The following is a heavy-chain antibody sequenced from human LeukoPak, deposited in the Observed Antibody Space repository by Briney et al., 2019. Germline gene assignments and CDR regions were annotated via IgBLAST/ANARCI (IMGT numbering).Heavy chain of an antibody. CDR1: GGSFSGYY. CDR2: INHSGST. D-gene: IGHD3-3*01. J-gene: IGHJ5*02. Sequence: SETLSLTCAVYGGSFSGYYWSWIRQPPGKGLEWIGEINHSGSTNYKPSLKSRVTISVDTSKNQFSLKLSSVTAADTAVYYCARGLRFLEWAIDPWGQGTLVTVSS. CDR3: ARGLRFLEWAIDP. V-gene: IGHV4-34*01.